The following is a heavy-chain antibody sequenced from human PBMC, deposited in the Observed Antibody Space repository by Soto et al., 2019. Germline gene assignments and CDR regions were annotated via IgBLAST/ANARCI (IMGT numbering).Heavy chain of an antibody. J-gene: IGHJ6*02. Sequence: SQTLSLTCAIFGDSLSSNSAIWNWFRQSPSRGLEWLGRTYYTSKWYNDYAVFVKSRISINPDTSKNQVSLQLNSVTPEDTAVDYCASVYSSGWSFSYGPDEWGQGTTVNASS. CDR3: ASVYSSGWSFSYGPDE. V-gene: IGHV6-1*01. CDR2: TYYTSKWYN. CDR1: GDSLSSNSAI. D-gene: IGHD6-19*01.